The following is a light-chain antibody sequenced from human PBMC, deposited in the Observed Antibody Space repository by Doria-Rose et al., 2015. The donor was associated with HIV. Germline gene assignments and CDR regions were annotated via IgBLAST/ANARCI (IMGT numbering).Light chain of an antibody. V-gene: IGKV1-39*01. Sequence: DIRVTQSPSSLSASVGDRVTITCRASQNINRFLNWYQQKPGKVPKVLIYAASSLQSGVPLRFSGGGSGTDFTLTISSLQPEDFATYYCQQSFSTPRTFGQGTKVEIK. CDR3: QQSFSTPRT. CDR2: AAS. J-gene: IGKJ1*01. CDR1: QNINRF.